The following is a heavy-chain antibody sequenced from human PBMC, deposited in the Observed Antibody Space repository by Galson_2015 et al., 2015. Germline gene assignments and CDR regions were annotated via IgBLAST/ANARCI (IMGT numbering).Heavy chain of an antibody. CDR3: ARPKGDCSSTSCYSSGYYGMDV. V-gene: IGHV1-69*13. CDR2: IIPIFGTA. D-gene: IGHD2-2*01. J-gene: IGHJ6*02. Sequence: SVKVSCKASGGTFSSYAISWVRQAPGQGLEWMGGIIPIFGTANYAQKFQGRVTITADESTSTAYMELSSLRSEDTAVYYCARPKGDCSSTSCYSSGYYGMDVWGQGTTVTV. CDR1: GGTFSSYA.